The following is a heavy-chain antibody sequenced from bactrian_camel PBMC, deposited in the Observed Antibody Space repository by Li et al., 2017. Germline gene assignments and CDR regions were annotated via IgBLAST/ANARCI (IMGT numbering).Heavy chain of an antibody. CDR1: GSVDGTVC. CDR3: APGLGGYWSFDY. V-gene: IGHV3S53*01. CDR2: INHVGST. J-gene: IGHJ6*01. Sequence: HVQLVESGGGSVQPGGSLRLSCATSGSVDGTVCMAWFRQAPGKVRGWVSWINHVGSTNFADSVKGRFFISRDNAKNTLYLQMNSLKPEDTAVYYCAPGLGGYWSFDYWGQGTQVTVS. D-gene: IGHD2*01.